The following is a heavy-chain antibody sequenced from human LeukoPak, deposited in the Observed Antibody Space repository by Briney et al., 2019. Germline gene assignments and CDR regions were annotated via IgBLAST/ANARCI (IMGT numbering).Heavy chain of an antibody. Sequence: ASVKVSCKASGGTFSSYAISWVRQAPGQGLEWMGWINPNSGGTNYAQKFQGRVTMTRDTSISTAYMELSRLRSDDTAVYYCARVGVNGHFDYWGQGTLVTVSS. CDR1: GGTFSSYA. V-gene: IGHV1-2*02. CDR3: ARVGVNGHFDY. D-gene: IGHD3-10*01. CDR2: INPNSGGT. J-gene: IGHJ4*02.